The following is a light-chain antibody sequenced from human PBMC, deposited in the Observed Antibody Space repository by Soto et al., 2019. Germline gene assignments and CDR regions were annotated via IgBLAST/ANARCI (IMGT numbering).Light chain of an antibody. Sequence: EILLTQSPATLPVSPVERATLSCRASQSVGSNLAWFQQKPGQAPRLLIYGSSTRATGVPARFSGSGSGADFTLTISNLQSEDFAVYYCQQYTNWPPITFGQGTRLEIK. CDR1: QSVGSN. J-gene: IGKJ5*01. CDR3: QQYTNWPPIT. CDR2: GSS. V-gene: IGKV3-15*01.